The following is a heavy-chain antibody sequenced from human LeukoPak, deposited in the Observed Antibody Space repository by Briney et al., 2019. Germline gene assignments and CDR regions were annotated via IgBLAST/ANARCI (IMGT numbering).Heavy chain of an antibody. CDR1: GFTFSNYA. CDR2: ISGSGDDT. V-gene: IGHV3-23*01. D-gene: IGHD1-26*01. J-gene: IGHJ4*02. CDR3: ASEVGSSTNY. Sequence: GGSLRLSCAASGFTFSNYAMTWVRQAPGKGLECVSAISGSGDDTYYADSVKGRFTISRDNSKNTLYLQMSSLRAEDTAVYYCASEVGSSTNYWGQGTLVTVSS.